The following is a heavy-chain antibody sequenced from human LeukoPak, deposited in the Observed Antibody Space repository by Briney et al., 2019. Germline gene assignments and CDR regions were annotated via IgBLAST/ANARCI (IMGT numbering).Heavy chain of an antibody. CDR3: ARDSRYYDILTGYYNDGAGRVFDY. J-gene: IGHJ4*02. V-gene: IGHV1-69*06. CDR1: GGTPSSYA. D-gene: IGHD3-9*01. CDR2: IITIFGTA. Sequence: ASVKVSRKASGGTPSSYAISWVPETPGQRRERMGGIITIFGTANYAQKFQGRVTITADKSTSTAYIELSNLISEETAVYYCARDSRYYDILTGYYNDGAGRVFDYCGQGTLVSDSS.